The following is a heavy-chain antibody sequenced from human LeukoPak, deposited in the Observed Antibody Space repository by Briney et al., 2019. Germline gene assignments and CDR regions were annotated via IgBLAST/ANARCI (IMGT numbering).Heavy chain of an antibody. Sequence: ASVKVSCKASGYTFTGYYMHWVRQAPGLGLEWMGWINPNSGGTNYAQKFQGRVTMTRDTSISTAYMELSRLRSDDTAVYYCARGTIATKYSSSSESYFDYWGQGTLVTVSS. D-gene: IGHD6-6*01. CDR3: ARGTIATKYSSSSESYFDY. V-gene: IGHV1-2*02. J-gene: IGHJ4*02. CDR1: GYTFTGYY. CDR2: INPNSGGT.